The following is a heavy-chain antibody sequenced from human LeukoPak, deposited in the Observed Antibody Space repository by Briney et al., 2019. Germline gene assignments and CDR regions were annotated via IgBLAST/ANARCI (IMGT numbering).Heavy chain of an antibody. CDR2: IYSGGTT. Sequence: GGSLRLSCAASGFTFSSYAMSWVRQAPGKGLEWVSVIYSGGTTHYADSVKGRFTISRDNSKNTLYLQMNSLRAEDTAVYYCARVDYDFWSGYWDYWGQGTLVTVSS. CDR1: GFTFSSYA. CDR3: ARVDYDFWSGYWDY. V-gene: IGHV3-23*03. J-gene: IGHJ4*02. D-gene: IGHD3-3*01.